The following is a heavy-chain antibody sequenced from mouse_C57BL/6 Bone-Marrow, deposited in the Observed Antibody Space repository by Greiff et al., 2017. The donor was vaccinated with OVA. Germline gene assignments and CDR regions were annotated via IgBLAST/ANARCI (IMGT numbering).Heavy chain of an antibody. CDR3: AEDGYYFDY. Sequence: DVQLQESGPGLVKPSQSLSLTCSVTGYSITSGYYWNWIRQFPGNKLEWMGYISYDGSNNYNPSLKNRITLTRDTSKNQFFLNLNSVTAEDAATFYSAEDGYYFDYWGQGTTLTVSS. J-gene: IGHJ2*01. D-gene: IGHD2-3*01. CDR2: ISYDGSN. V-gene: IGHV3-6*01. CDR1: GYSITSGYY.